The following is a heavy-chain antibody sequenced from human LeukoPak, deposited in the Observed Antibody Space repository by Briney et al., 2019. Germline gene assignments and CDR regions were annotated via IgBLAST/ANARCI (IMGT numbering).Heavy chain of an antibody. J-gene: IGHJ4*02. V-gene: IGHV3-23*01. Sequence: GGSLRLSCAASGFTFSSYAMSWVRQAPGKGLEWVSAISGSGGSTYYADSVKGRLTISRDNSKNTLYLQMNSLRAEDTAVYYCAKFSGGWYYFWNYWGQGTLVTVSS. CDR1: GFTFSSYA. CDR3: AKFSGGWYYFWNY. D-gene: IGHD6-19*01. CDR2: ISGSGGST.